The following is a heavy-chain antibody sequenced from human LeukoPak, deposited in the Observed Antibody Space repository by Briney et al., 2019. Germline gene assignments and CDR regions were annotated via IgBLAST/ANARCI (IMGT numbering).Heavy chain of an antibody. CDR3: ARHDYYGSLNWFDP. CDR1: GGSVSSTNYY. J-gene: IGHJ5*02. Sequence: SETLSLTCTVSGGSVSSTNYYWGWIRQPPGKGLEWIGSIYYSGTTYYNPSLKSRVTISLDTSKDQFSLKLSSVTAADTAVYYCARHDYYGSLNWFDPRGQGTLVTVSS. V-gene: IGHV4-39*01. CDR2: IYYSGTT. D-gene: IGHD3-10*01.